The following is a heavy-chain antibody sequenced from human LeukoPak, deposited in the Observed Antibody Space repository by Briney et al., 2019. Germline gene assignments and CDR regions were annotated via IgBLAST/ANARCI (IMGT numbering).Heavy chain of an antibody. V-gene: IGHV1-69*01. CDR2: IIPIFGTA. J-gene: IGHJ4*02. CDR3: ASDRRYNWNDGGGVYFDY. CDR1: GGTFSSYA. Sequence: ASVKVSCKASGGTFSSYAISWVRQAPGQGLEWMGGIIPIFGTANYAQKFQGRVTITADESTSTAYMELSSLRSEDTAVYYCASDRRYNWNDGGGVYFDYWGQGTLVAVSS. D-gene: IGHD1-20*01.